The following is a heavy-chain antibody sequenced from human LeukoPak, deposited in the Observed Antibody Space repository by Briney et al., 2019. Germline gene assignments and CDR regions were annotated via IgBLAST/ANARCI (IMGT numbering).Heavy chain of an antibody. CDR2: IYPGDSDT. Sequence: GESLNISCKGSGYSFTNYWIGWVRQMPGKGLEWMGIIYPGDSDTRYSPSFQGQVTISADKSISTAYLQWSSLKASDTAMYYCARRIAVAGTWGVQWYFDHWGRGTLVTVSS. J-gene: IGHJ2*01. CDR1: GYSFTNYW. D-gene: IGHD6-19*01. V-gene: IGHV5-51*01. CDR3: ARRIAVAGTWGVQWYFDH.